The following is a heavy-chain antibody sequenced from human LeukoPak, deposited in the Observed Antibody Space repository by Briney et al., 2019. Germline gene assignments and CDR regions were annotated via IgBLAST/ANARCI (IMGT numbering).Heavy chain of an antibody. CDR1: GGSFSGYY. CDR2: INHSGST. J-gene: IGHJ6*03. D-gene: IGHD6-13*01. CDR3: ARGLSAAVPFYYYYYYMDV. Sequence: PSETLSLTCAVYGGSFSGYYWSWIRQPPGKGLEWIGEINHSGSTNYNPSLKSRVTISVDTSKNQFSLKLSSVTAADTAVYYCARGLSAAVPFYYYYYYMDVWGKGTTVTVSS. V-gene: IGHV4-34*01.